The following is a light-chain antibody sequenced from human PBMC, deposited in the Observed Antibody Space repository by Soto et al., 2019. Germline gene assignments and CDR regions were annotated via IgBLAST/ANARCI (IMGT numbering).Light chain of an antibody. V-gene: IGKV3-20*01. J-gene: IGKJ1*01. CDR1: QSVSSTF. CDR3: QQFDSSVT. Sequence: EIVLTQSPGSLSLSPGERATLSCRASQSVSSTFFAWYQQRPGQATRLLMYGASSRDTGIPERFSGSGSGIDSTITLSRLEPEVFAVYYCQQFDSSVTFGQGTKVEIK. CDR2: GAS.